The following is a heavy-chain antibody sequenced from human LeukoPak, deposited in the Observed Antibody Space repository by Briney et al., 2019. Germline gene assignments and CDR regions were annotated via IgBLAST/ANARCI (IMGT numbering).Heavy chain of an antibody. J-gene: IGHJ4*02. CDR1: GGSFSGYY. CDR3: ARVLSH. D-gene: IGHD3-9*01. V-gene: IGHV4-34*01. Sequence: SETLSLTCAVYGGSFSGYYWSWIRQPPGKGLEWIGEINHSGSTNYNPSLESRVTISVDTSKNQFSLKLSSVTAADTAVYYCARVLSHWGQGTLVTVSS. CDR2: INHSGST.